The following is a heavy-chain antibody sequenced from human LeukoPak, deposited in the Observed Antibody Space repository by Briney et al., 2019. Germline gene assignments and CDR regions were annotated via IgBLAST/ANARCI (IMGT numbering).Heavy chain of an antibody. J-gene: IGHJ4*02. Sequence: ASVKVSCKASGYTFTSHGISWVRQAPGQGLEWMGWISAYNGNTNYAQKLQGRVTMTTDTSTGTAYMELRSLRSDDTAVYYCARDKLEWGIVVVPAAPSFDYWGQGTLVTVSS. CDR2: ISAYNGNT. CDR3: ARDKLEWGIVVVPAAPSFDY. CDR1: GYTFTSHG. D-gene: IGHD2-2*01. V-gene: IGHV1-18*01.